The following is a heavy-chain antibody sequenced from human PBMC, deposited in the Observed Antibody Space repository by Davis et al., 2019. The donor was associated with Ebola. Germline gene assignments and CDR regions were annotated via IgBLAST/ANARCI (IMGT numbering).Heavy chain of an antibody. D-gene: IGHD6-6*01. CDR3: ARLSGLFSSSSGALYFDL. V-gene: IGHV4-38-2*02. CDR2: IYYNGRT. J-gene: IGHJ2*01. Sequence: SETLSLTCTVSGYYISTGYHWGWVRQPPGKGLEWIGSIYYNGRTYYSSSLEGRVTILLDTSKNQFSLKLRSVTAADTAVYFCARLSGLFSSSSGALYFDLWGRGTLVSVSS. CDR1: GYYISTGYH.